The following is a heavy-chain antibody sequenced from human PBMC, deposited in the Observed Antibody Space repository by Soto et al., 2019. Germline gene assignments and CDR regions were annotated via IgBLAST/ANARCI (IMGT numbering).Heavy chain of an antibody. CDR1: GFTFSSYA. CDR3: AKDYIGVVPDAFDI. J-gene: IGHJ3*02. CDR2: ISDGGGST. D-gene: IGHD3-3*01. V-gene: IGHV3-23*01. Sequence: EVQLLESGGGLVQPGGSLRLSCAASGFTFSSYAMAWVRQPPGKGLEWVSGISDGGGSTYYADSVKGRFTNSRDNSKNTVYLHMNSLRAEDTALYYCAKDYIGVVPDAFDIWGQGTMVTVSS.